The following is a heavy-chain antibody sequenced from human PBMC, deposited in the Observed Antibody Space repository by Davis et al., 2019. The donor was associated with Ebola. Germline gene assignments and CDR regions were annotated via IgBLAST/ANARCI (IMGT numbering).Heavy chain of an antibody. CDR1: GFTFSSYA. J-gene: IGHJ6*02. CDR3: AKDLSKYSSSSGFYYYGMDV. Sequence: PGGSLRLSCAASGFTFSSYAMSWVRQAPGKGLEWVSAISGSGGSTYYADSVKGRFTISRDNSKNTLYLQMNSLRAEDTAVYYCAKDLSKYSSSSGFYYYGMDVWGQGTTVTVSS. V-gene: IGHV3-23*01. D-gene: IGHD6-6*01. CDR2: ISGSGGST.